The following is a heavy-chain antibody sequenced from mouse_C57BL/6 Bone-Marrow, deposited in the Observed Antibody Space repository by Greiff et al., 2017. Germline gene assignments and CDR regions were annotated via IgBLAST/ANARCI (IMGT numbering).Heavy chain of an antibody. Sequence: EVKVVESGEGLVKPGGSLKLSCAASGFTFSSYAMSWVRQTPEKRLEWVAYISSGGDYIYYADTVKGRFTISRDNARNTLYLQMSSLKSEDTAMYYCTIANWDESLAYWGQGTLVTVSA. CDR1: GFTFSSYA. CDR3: TIANWDESLAY. J-gene: IGHJ3*01. D-gene: IGHD4-1*01. CDR2: ISSGGDYI. V-gene: IGHV5-9-1*02.